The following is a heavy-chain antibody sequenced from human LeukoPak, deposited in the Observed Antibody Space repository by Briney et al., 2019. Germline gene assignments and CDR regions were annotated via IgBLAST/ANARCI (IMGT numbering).Heavy chain of an antibody. V-gene: IGHV1-8*01. CDR2: MNPNSGNT. D-gene: IGHD6-13*01. CDR3: ATHVAGRYYYGMDV. J-gene: IGHJ6*02. Sequence: GASVKVSCKASGYTFTSYDINWVRQATGQGLEWMGWMNPNSGNTGYAQKFQGRVTMTRNTSISTAYMELSSLRSEDTAVYHCATHVAGRYYYGMDVWGQGTTVTVSS. CDR1: GYTFTSYD.